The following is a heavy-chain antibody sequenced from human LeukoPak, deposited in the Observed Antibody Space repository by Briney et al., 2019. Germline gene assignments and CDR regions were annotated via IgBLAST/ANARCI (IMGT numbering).Heavy chain of an antibody. V-gene: IGHV1-69*13. CDR3: ARPRTYYDFWRGYPPFDY. D-gene: IGHD3-3*01. CDR1: GGTFSNYA. Sequence: SVKVSCKASGGTFSNYAISWVRQAPGQGLEWMGGTITNYGTTNYAQKYQGRVTIIADESTTTVYMELSSLRSEDTAVYYCARPRTYYDFWRGYPPFDYCGQGTLVTVSS. CDR2: TITNYGTT. J-gene: IGHJ4*02.